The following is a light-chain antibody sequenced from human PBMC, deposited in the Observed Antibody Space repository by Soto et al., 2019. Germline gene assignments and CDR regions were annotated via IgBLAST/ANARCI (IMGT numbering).Light chain of an antibody. Sequence: QSALTQPASASGSPGQSIAISCTGTSGDVGGYDYVSWHQQHPDKPPKLMIYEVTKRPSWVSNRFSGSKSGNTASLTIPGLQPEDEADYYCSSHTRGSTRVFGSGTKVTVL. CDR1: SGDVGGYDY. J-gene: IGLJ1*01. V-gene: IGLV2-14*01. CDR3: SSHTRGSTRV. CDR2: EVT.